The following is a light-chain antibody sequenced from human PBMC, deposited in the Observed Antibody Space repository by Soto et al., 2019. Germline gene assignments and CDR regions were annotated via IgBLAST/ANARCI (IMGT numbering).Light chain of an antibody. CDR2: GIS. J-gene: IGKJ1*01. CDR1: QSVSSN. V-gene: IGKV3-20*01. Sequence: VMTQSPATLSLSPGERATLSCRASQSVSSNLAWYQQKPGQAPRLLIYGISNRATGIPDRFSGSGSGTDFTLTISRLEPEDFAVYYCQRYGSSPPWTFGQGTKVEIK. CDR3: QRYGSSPPWT.